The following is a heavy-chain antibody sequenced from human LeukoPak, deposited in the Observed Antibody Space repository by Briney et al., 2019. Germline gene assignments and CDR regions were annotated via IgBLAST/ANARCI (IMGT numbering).Heavy chain of an antibody. Sequence: GGSLRLSCAASGFTFSSLWMHWVRQAPGKGLVWVSYINSDGSNTMYADSVKGRFTISRDNAKNTVYLQMNSLRAEDTAVYYCPRGGYGSIDYWGQGTLVTVSS. CDR2: INSDGSNT. CDR3: PRGGYGSIDY. CDR1: GFTFSSLW. J-gene: IGHJ4*02. V-gene: IGHV3-74*03. D-gene: IGHD4-17*01.